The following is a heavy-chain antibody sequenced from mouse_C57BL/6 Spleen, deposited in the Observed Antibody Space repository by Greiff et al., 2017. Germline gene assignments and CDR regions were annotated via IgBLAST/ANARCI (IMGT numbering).Heavy chain of an antibody. D-gene: IGHD2-5*01. CDR2: IDPENGDT. CDR3: TTRAYYSNYDAMDY. V-gene: IGHV14-4*01. Sequence: EVQLQQSGAELVRPGASVKLSCTASGFNIKDDYMHWVKQRPEQGLEWIGWIDPENGDTEYASKFQGKATITADTSSNTAYLQLSSLTSEDTAVYYCTTRAYYSNYDAMDYWGQGTSVTVSS. J-gene: IGHJ4*01. CDR1: GFNIKDDY.